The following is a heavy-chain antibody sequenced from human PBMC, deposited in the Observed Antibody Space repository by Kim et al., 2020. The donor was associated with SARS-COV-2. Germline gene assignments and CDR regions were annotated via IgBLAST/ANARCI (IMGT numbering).Heavy chain of an antibody. CDR1: GGSISSYY. CDR2: IYRSGST. CDR3: ARQESRTGTSDWFDP. J-gene: IGHJ5*02. V-gene: IGHV4-59*08. D-gene: IGHD1-7*01. Sequence: SETLSLTCTVSGGSISSYYWNWIRQPPGKGLEWIGYIYRSGSTNYNPSLKSRVTISADTSKNQFSLKLSSVTAADTAVYYCARQESRTGTSDWFDPWGQGTLVTVSS.